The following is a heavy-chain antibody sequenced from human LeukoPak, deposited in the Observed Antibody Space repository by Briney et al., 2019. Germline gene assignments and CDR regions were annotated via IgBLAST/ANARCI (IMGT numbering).Heavy chain of an antibody. D-gene: IGHD6-13*01. Sequence: SETLSLSCTVSGGSMSSNTHSWAWIRQPPGKGLEWIGSVRYGGSTYYNPSVNSRVSVSADTSKNHFTLNLTSVTAADTAVYYCARVSDSSWFSIHDAFDIWGQGTMVTASS. CDR2: VRYGGST. CDR3: ARVSDSSWFSIHDAFDI. V-gene: IGHV4-39*02. CDR1: GGSMSSNTHS. J-gene: IGHJ3*02.